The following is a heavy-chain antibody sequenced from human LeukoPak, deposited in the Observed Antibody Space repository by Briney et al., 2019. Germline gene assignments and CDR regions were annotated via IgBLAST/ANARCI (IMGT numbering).Heavy chain of an antibody. CDR2: INTDTRNP. D-gene: IGHD3-22*01. CDR3: ARDIYIYYDSSGYYSTCLDY. V-gene: IGHV7-4-1*02. CDR1: GYIFTEYA. Sequence: ASVKVSCKASGYIFTEYAVTWVRQAPGQGLEWMGWINTDTRNPTYAQDFTGRFVFSLDTSVSTAYLQISSLKAEDTAVYYCARDIYIYYDSSGYYSTCLDYWGQGTLVTVSS. J-gene: IGHJ4*02.